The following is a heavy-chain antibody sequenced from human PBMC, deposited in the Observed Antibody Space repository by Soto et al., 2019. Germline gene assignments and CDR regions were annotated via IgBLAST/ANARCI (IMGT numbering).Heavy chain of an antibody. Sequence: SETLSLTCTVSGASISRDHWNWIRQPPGKGLEWIGEYSGTTNYNPSLRSRVTISVDTSNNQFSLKLSSVTAADTAVYFCGTYTTGGGGRGYWGQGTLVTVSS. J-gene: IGHJ4*02. CDR3: GTYTTGGGGRGY. V-gene: IGHV4-59*08. CDR1: GASISRDH. CDR2: YSGTT. D-gene: IGHD3-16*01.